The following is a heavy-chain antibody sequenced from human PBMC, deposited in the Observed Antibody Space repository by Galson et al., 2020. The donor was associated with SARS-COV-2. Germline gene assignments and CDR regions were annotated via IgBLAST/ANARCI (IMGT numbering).Heavy chain of an antibody. CDR2: ISRSGGST. Sequence: GGSLRLSCAASGFTFSSYAMSWVRQAPGKGLEWVSAISRSGGSTYYADSVKGRFTISRDNSKNTLYLQMNSLRAEDTAVYYCAKAPSLLWVGELRHLGAFDYWGQGTLVTVSS. D-gene: IGHD3-10*01. CDR3: AKAPSLLWVGELRHLGAFDY. CDR1: GFTFSSYA. V-gene: IGHV3-23*01. J-gene: IGHJ4*02.